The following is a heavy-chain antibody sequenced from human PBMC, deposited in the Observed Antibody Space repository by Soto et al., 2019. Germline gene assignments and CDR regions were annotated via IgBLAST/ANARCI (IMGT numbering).Heavy chain of an antibody. CDR3: TRLPLVYDYIWGSPKWAFDI. CDR1: GFTFSGSA. D-gene: IGHD3-16*01. CDR2: IRSKANSYAT. Sequence: GGSLRLSCAASGFTFSGSAMHWVRQASGKGLEWVGRIRSKANSYATAYAASVKGRFTISRDDSKNTAYLQMNSLKTEDTAVYYCTRLPLVYDYIWGSPKWAFDIWGQGTMVTVSS. J-gene: IGHJ3*02. V-gene: IGHV3-73*01.